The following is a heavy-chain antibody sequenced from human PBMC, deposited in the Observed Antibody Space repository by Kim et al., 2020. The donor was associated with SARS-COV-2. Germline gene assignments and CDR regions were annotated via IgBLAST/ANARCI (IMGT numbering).Heavy chain of an antibody. CDR1: GFTFSSYA. Sequence: GGSLRLSCAASGFTFSSYAMHWVRQAPGKGLEWVAVISYDGSNKYYADSVKGRFTIARDNSKNTLYLKMNSLRAEDRAVYYCARDDRDIVVVPAAIASSYYYYSMDVWVQGTAVTVAS. V-gene: IGHV3-30-3*01. J-gene: IGHJ6*01. D-gene: IGHD2-2*02. CDR2: ISYDGSNK. CDR3: ARDDRDIVVVPAAIASSYYYYSMDV.